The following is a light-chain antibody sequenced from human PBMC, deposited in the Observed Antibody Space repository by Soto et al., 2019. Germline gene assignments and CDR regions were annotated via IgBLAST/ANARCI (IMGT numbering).Light chain of an antibody. CDR2: DAS. Sequence: EIVLTPSPATLSLSPVERATLSCRASQSVSSYLAWYQQKPGQAPRLLIYDASNRATGIPARFSGSGSGTDFTLTISSLEPEDFAVYYCQQYGSSRTFGQGTKVDI. CDR1: QSVSSY. J-gene: IGKJ1*01. V-gene: IGKV3-11*01. CDR3: QQYGSSRT.